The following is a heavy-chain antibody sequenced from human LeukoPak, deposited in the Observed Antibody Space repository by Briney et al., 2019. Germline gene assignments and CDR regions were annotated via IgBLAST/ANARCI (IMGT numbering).Heavy chain of an antibody. CDR3: AKDSGGSYGDAFDI. D-gene: IGHD1-26*01. J-gene: IGHJ3*02. Sequence: GGSLRLSCAASGFTFSSYGMHWVRQAPGKGLEWVAVISYDGSNKYYADSVKGRFTISRDNSKNSLYLQMNSLRAEDMALYYCAKDSGGSYGDAFDIWGQGTMVTVSS. V-gene: IGHV3-30*18. CDR2: ISYDGSNK. CDR1: GFTFSSYG.